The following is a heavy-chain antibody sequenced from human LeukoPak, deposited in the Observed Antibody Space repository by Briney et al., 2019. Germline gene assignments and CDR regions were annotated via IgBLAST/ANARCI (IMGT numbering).Heavy chain of an antibody. V-gene: IGHV4-59*01. D-gene: IGHD5-18*01. CDR2: IYYSGST. J-gene: IGHJ6*03. CDR3: ARTTEGGYSYGYFYYYYMDV. Sequence: SETLSLTCTVSGGSISSYYWSWIRQPPGKGLEWLGYIYYSGSTNYKSSLKSRVTISVDTSKNQFSLKLSSVTAADTAVYYCARTTEGGYSYGYFYYYYMDVWGKGTTVTISS. CDR1: GGSISSYY.